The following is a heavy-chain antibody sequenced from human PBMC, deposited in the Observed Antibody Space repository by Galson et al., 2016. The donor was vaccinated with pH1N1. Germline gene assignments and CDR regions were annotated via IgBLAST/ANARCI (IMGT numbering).Heavy chain of an antibody. CDR2: INPLFDPA. CDR3: ATPDYNNGFAFNV. J-gene: IGHJ3*01. V-gene: IGHV1-69*05. Sequence: SVKVSCKASGGTFSSYSFHWVRQAPGQGLEWMGGINPLFDPADYAQKFQGRVTITTDESKTTAYMELSRLRSEDTAVYFCATPDYNNGFAFNVWGQGTVVTVSS. CDR1: GGTFSSYS. D-gene: IGHD2-8*01.